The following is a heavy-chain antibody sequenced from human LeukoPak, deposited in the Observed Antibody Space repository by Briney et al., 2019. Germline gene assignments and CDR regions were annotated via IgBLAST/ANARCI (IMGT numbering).Heavy chain of an antibody. Sequence: ASVKVSCKASGGTFSSYVISWVRQAPGQGLEWIGWISAYDGNTKYVERLQGRVTVTRDTSASTAYVELTSLRSDDTAVYYCARVAFSKYHYYMDVWGKGTKVTVSS. J-gene: IGHJ6*03. CDR3: ARVAFSKYHYYMDV. CDR2: ISAYDGNT. CDR1: GGTFSSYV. V-gene: IGHV1-18*01. D-gene: IGHD4-11*01.